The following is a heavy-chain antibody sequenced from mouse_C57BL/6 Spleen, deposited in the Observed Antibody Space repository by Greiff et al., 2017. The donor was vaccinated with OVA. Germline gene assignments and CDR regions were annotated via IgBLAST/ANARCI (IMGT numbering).Heavy chain of an antibody. CDR3: ARGRLRRDYYAMDY. J-gene: IGHJ4*01. D-gene: IGHD2-4*01. Sequence: EVQLQQSGPELVKPGASVKIPCKASGYTFTDYNMDWVKQSHGKSLEWIGDINPNNGGTIYNQKFKGKATLTVDKSSSTAYMELRSLTSEDTAVYYCARGRLRRDYYAMDYWGQGTSVTVSS. CDR1: GYTFTDYN. V-gene: IGHV1-18*01. CDR2: INPNNGGT.